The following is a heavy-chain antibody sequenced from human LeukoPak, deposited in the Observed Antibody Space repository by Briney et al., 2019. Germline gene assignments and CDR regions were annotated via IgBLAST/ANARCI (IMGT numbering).Heavy chain of an antibody. J-gene: IGHJ4*02. D-gene: IGHD3-10*02. CDR2: IYPGGGST. V-gene: IGHV1-46*01. Sequence: GASVRVSCKASGYTFTSYYIHWVRQAPGQGLEWMGIIYPGGGSTNYAQNSQGRVTMTRDTSTSTVYMDLSSLTSEDTAVYYCARDLSTTMSSDYWGQGTLVTVSS. CDR3: ARDLSTTMSSDY. CDR1: GYTFTSYY.